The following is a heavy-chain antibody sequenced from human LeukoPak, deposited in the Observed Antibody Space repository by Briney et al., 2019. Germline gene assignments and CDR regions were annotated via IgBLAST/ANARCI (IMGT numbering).Heavy chain of an antibody. CDR2: ISGSGGNT. V-gene: IGHV3-23*01. Sequence: GGSLRLSCAASGFTFRSYAMSWVRQAPGKGLEWVSGISGSGGNTYYADSVKGRFTISRDNSKNTLYLQMNSLGAEDTAVYYCAKDRGTSLCDAFDIWGQGTMVTVSS. CDR1: GFTFRSYA. CDR3: AKDRGTSLCDAFDI. J-gene: IGHJ3*02. D-gene: IGHD6-25*01.